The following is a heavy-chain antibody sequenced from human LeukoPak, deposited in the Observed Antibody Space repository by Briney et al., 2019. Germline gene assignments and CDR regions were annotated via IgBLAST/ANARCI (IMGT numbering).Heavy chain of an antibody. CDR1: GLTFSSYA. J-gene: IGHJ4*02. D-gene: IGHD3-10*01. V-gene: IGHV3-23*01. CDR2: ISGSGGST. Sequence: GGSLRLSCAASGLTFSSYAMSWVRQAPGKGLEWVSAISGSGGSTYYADSVKGRFTISRDNSKNTLYLQMNSLRAEDTVVYYCAKDFGDYNDYWGQGTLVTVSS. CDR3: AKDFGDYNDY.